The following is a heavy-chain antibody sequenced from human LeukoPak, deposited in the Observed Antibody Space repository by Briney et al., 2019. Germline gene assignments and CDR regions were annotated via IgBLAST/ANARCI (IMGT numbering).Heavy chain of an antibody. D-gene: IGHD1-1*01. CDR2: IHHSGNF. CDR1: GSSVSSGDSY. J-gene: IGHJ5*01. Sequence: SETLSLTCTVSGSSVSSGDSYWNWIRQHPGKGLEWIGYIHHSGNFDYNPSLKSRVTLSVDTSKNQFSMNLASVTAADTAVYYCAREERLRGTDWFPSWGQGTLVTVSS. CDR3: AREERLRGTDWFPS. V-gene: IGHV4-31*03.